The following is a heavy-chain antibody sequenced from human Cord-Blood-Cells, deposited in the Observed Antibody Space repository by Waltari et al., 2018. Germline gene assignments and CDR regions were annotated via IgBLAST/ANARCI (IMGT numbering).Heavy chain of an antibody. Sequence: VHLVESGGGVVWPGRSLVLSCASSGFTFSRYAMHWVRQAPGKGLEWVAVISYDGSNKYYADSVKGRFTISRDNSKNTLYLQMNSLRAEDTAVYYCARDFDFGVVISYYFDYWGQGTLVTVSS. CDR3: ARDFDFGVVISYYFDY. J-gene: IGHJ4*02. CDR1: GFTFSRYA. D-gene: IGHD3-3*01. V-gene: IGHV3-30-3*01. CDR2: ISYDGSNK.